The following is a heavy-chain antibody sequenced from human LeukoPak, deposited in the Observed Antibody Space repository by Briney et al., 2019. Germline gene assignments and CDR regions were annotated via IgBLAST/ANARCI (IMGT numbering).Heavy chain of an antibody. D-gene: IGHD2-8*02. V-gene: IGHV3-23*01. Sequence: QTGGSLRLSCAASGFTFSSYAMSWVRQAPGKGLEWVSAFSGSGGSTYYADSVKGRFTISRDNSKNTLYLQMNSLRAEDTAVYYCATYRQVLLPFESWGQGTLVTVSS. CDR3: ATYRQVLLPFES. J-gene: IGHJ4*02. CDR2: FSGSGGST. CDR1: GFTFSSYA.